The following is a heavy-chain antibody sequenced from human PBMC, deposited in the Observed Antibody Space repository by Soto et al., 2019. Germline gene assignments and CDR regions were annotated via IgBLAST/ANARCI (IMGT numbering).Heavy chain of an antibody. V-gene: IGHV4-39*07. CDR1: GGSISSSSYY. CDR2: IYYSGST. Sequence: PSETLSLTCTVSGGSISSSSYYWGWIRQPPGKGLECIGSIYYSGSTYYNPSLKSRVTISVDTSKNQFSLKLSSVTAADTAVYYCARAYYYDTRGFDYWGQGSLVTVSS. D-gene: IGHD3-22*01. J-gene: IGHJ4*02. CDR3: ARAYYYDTRGFDY.